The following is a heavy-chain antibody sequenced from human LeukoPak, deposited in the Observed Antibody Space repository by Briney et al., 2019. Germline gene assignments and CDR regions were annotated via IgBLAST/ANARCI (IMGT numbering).Heavy chain of an antibody. J-gene: IGHJ4*02. CDR3: AREVASTYSSGYYGAKPTKYYFDY. CDR2: INHSGST. CDR1: GGSFSGYY. D-gene: IGHD3-22*01. Sequence: PSETLSLTCAVYGGSFSGYYWSWIRQPPGKGLEWIGEINHSGSTNYNPSLKSRVTISVDTSKNQFSLKLSSVTAADTAVYHCAREVASTYSSGYYGAKPTKYYFDYWGQGTLVTVSS. V-gene: IGHV4-34*01.